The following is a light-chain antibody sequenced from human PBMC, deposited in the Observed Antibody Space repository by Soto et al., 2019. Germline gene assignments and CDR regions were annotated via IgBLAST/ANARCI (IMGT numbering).Light chain of an antibody. Sequence: QSVRAQPRSVSGSPGESVTTSCTGTSSDVGGYNYVSWYQQHPGKAHKLMIYDVTQRPSGVPDRFSGSKSGNTASLTISGLQAEDEADYYCCSYAGTYTFVFGTGTKVTVL. CDR1: SSDVGGYNY. J-gene: IGLJ1*01. CDR2: DVT. V-gene: IGLV2-11*01. CDR3: CSYAGTYTFV.